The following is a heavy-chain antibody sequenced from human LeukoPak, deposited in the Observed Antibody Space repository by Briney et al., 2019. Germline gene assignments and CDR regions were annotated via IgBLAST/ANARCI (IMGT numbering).Heavy chain of an antibody. CDR1: GGSITTPYW. V-gene: IGHV4-4*02. CDR3: AREEAGVFN. J-gene: IGHJ4*02. Sequence: SETLSLTCAVFGGSITTPYWWTWVRQSPGKGLEWIGEVYHTGRTNHNPSLKSRGTISLDTSKNQFSLRLSSVTAADTAVYYCAREEAGVFNWGQGTLVTVSS. D-gene: IGHD3-10*01. CDR2: VYHTGRT.